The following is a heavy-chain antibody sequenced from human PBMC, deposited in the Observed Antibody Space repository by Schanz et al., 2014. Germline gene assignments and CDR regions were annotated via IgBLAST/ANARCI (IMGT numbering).Heavy chain of an antibody. CDR2: IKQDGSEK. Sequence: VQLVESGGGLVKPGGSLRLSCAASGFIFSNSCMSWVRQAPGKGLEWVANIKQDGSEKYYVDSVKGRFTISRDNAKNSLYLQMNSLTAEDTAVYYCARGVRIDYWGQGTLXTVSS. J-gene: IGHJ4*02. CDR3: ARGVRIDY. V-gene: IGHV3-7*01. CDR1: GFIFSNSC. D-gene: IGHD3-3*01.